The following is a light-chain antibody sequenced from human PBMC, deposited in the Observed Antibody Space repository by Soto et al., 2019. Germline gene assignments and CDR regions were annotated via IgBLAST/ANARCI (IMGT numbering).Light chain of an antibody. CDR3: AAWDDSLSGWV. V-gene: IGLV1-47*01. J-gene: IGLJ3*02. CDR1: SSNIGSHN. CDR2: KNN. Sequence: QSVLTQPPSASGTPGQRVTISCSGGSSNIGSHNVYWSQQLPGTAPKLLIYKNNQRPSGVPDRFSGSKSGTSASLAISGLRSEDEADYYCAAWDDSLSGWVFGGGTKLTVL.